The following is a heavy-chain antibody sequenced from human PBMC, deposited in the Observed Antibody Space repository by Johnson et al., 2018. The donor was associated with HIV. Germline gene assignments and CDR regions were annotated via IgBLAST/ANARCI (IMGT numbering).Heavy chain of an antibody. V-gene: IGHV3-30*14. J-gene: IGHJ3*02. CDR2: ISYDGSSK. D-gene: IGHD2-21*01. Sequence: QVQLVESGGGVVQPGRSLKLSCAASEFTFSNYAMHWVRQAPGKGLEWVAVISYDGSSKYYADSVKGRFTISRDSSKNTLHLQMNSLNAEDTAMYYCARARARVTFDIWGQGTMVTVSS. CDR1: EFTFSNYA. CDR3: ARARARVTFDI.